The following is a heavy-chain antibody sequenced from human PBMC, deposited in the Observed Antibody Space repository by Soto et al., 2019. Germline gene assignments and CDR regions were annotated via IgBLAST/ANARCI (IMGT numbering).Heavy chain of an antibody. CDR3: ARGEGRLVGTWFDP. J-gene: IGHJ5*02. D-gene: IGHD5-12*01. V-gene: IGHV4-34*01. CDR2: INHSGST. Sequence: SETLSLTCDVYGGSFSSYYWNWIRQPPGKGLEWLGEINHSGSTNYNPSLESRVTISLDTSRTQFSLKLTSVTAADTAVYYCARGEGRLVGTWFDPWGQGTLVTVSS. CDR1: GGSFSSYY.